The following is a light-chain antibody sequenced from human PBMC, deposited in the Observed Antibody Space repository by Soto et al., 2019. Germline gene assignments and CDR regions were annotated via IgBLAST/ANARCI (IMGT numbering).Light chain of an antibody. CDR1: QGLNSY. Sequence: DIQLTQSPSFLSASVGDRVTITCRASQGLNSYFAWYQQKPGKAPKLLLYATSTLQSVFPSRFSGSGSGAEFTLTITSLQPEDIATYYCQQLNSYPVTFGGGTKVDIK. CDR3: QQLNSYPVT. J-gene: IGKJ4*01. V-gene: IGKV1-9*01. CDR2: ATS.